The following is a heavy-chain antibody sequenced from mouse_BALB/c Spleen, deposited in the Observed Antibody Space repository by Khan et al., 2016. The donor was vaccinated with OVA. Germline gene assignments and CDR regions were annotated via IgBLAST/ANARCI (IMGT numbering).Heavy chain of an antibody. Sequence: QVRLLQSGAELVRPGTSVKLSCKTSGYTFTSYWIHWVKQRPGQGLEWIARIYPGTDNTYYSDKFKDKATLTADNSSSTAYLQLSSLKSEDSAVFFCAREETLYYFDYWGQGTTLTVSS. CDR3: AREETLYYFDY. V-gene: IGHV1-76*01. J-gene: IGHJ2*01. CDR2: IYPGTDNT. CDR1: GYTFTSYW.